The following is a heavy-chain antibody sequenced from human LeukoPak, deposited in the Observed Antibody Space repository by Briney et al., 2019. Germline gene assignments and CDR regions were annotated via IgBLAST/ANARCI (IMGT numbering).Heavy chain of an antibody. J-gene: IGHJ6*03. V-gene: IGHV6-1*01. CDR1: GDSVSGNSAA. Sequence: SQTLSLTCAISGDSVSGNSAAWNWIRQSPSRGLEWLGRTYYRSKWYNDYAVSVKSRITINPDTSKNQFSLQLNSVTPEDTAVYYCARDLTSSWPYYYYYMDVWGKGTTVTVSS. CDR2: TYYRSKWYN. CDR3: ARDLTSSWPYYYYYMDV. D-gene: IGHD6-13*01.